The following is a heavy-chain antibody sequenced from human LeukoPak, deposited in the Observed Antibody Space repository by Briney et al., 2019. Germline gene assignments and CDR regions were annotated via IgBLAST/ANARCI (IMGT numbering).Heavy chain of an antibody. CDR1: GFTFSSYW. Sequence: GGSLRLSCAASGFTFSSYWMSWVRQAPGKGLEWVANIKQDGSEKYYVDSVKGRFTISRDNATNSLYLQMNSLRAEDTAVYYCARDYDFWSGYCLDYWGQGTLVTVSS. V-gene: IGHV3-7*01. CDR3: ARDYDFWSGYCLDY. CDR2: IKQDGSEK. J-gene: IGHJ4*02. D-gene: IGHD3-3*01.